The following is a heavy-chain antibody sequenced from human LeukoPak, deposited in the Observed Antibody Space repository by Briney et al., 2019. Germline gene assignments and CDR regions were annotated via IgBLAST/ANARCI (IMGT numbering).Heavy chain of an antibody. Sequence: GGSLRLSCAASGFTFSNYAMMGVRQAPGKGLEWVSAIRGSGDGTRYADSVKGRFTISRDNSKNTLFLQMNSLRADDTAIYYCARDPNGDYIGAFWFDPWGQGTLVSVSS. CDR1: GFTFSNYA. CDR3: ARDPNGDYIGAFWFDP. D-gene: IGHD4-17*01. V-gene: IGHV3-23*01. J-gene: IGHJ5*02. CDR2: IRGSGDGT.